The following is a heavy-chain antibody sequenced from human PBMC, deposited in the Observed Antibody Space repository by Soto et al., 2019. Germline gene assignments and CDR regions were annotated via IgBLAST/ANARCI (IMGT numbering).Heavy chain of an antibody. CDR2: ISYDGSNK. J-gene: IGHJ5*02. CDR3: AKDGYDFCSDLGGWFDA. V-gene: IGHV3-30*18. Sequence: QVQLVESGGGVVQPGRSLRLSCAASGFTFSSYGMHWVRQAPGKGLEWVAVISYDGSNKYYADSVKGRFTISRDNSKNMLYIQMNSLRAEDTAVYYCAKDGYDFCSDLGGWFDAWGQGTLVTVFS. CDR1: GFTFSSYG. D-gene: IGHD3-3*01.